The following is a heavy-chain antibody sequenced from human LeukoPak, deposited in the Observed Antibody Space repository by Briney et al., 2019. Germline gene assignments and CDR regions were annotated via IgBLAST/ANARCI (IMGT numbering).Heavy chain of an antibody. CDR1: GYTFTGYY. V-gene: IGHV1-2*06. Sequence: ASVKVSCKASGYTFTGYYMHWVRQAPGQGLEWMGRINPNSGGTNYAQKFQGRVTMTRDTSISTAYMELSRLRSDDTAVYYCARDGPVVTENFDYWGQGTLVTVSS. CDR2: INPNSGGT. D-gene: IGHD4-23*01. CDR3: ARDGPVVTENFDY. J-gene: IGHJ4*02.